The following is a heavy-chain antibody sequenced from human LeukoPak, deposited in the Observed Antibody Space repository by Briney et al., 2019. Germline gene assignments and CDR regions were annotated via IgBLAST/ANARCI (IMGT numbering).Heavy chain of an antibody. CDR3: AVDTPVIDAQIDY. Sequence: GGPLRLSCTASGFIFSHAWMIWVRRAPGKGVQWLGCIRSGGAREYAAPAQGRFTISRDDSRNTVYLEMNNLDTDDTAVYFCAVDTPVIDAQIDYWGQGTLVTVSS. D-gene: IGHD3-16*02. J-gene: IGHJ4*02. CDR2: IRSGGAR. CDR1: GFIFSHAW. V-gene: IGHV3-15*01.